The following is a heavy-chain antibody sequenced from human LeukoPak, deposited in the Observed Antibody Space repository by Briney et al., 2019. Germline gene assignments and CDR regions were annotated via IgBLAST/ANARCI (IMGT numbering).Heavy chain of an antibody. J-gene: IGHJ4*02. Sequence: SETLSLTCTVSGGSIHSDLSYGGWARHPQGRGVEWMGVFHYTGNFYYNSSLESRVTISVDTSKTQFSLKLRSVTAADSAVYYCERRGLLTSRMVRGDFDFWGQGTLVTVSS. CDR3: ERRGLLTSRMVRGDFDF. CDR2: FHYTGNF. V-gene: IGHV4-39*01. CDR1: GGSIHSDLSY. D-gene: IGHD4/OR15-4a*01.